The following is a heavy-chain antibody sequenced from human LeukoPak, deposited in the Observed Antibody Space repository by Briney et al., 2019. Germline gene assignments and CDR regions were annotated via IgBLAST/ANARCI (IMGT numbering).Heavy chain of an antibody. D-gene: IGHD6-6*01. Sequence: SVKVSCKASGGTFSSYAISWVRQAPGQGLEWMGGIIPIFGTANYAQKFQGRVTITADESTSTAYMELSSLRSEDTAVYYCARDPTRIAARLENDYWGQGTLVTVSS. V-gene: IGHV1-69*13. J-gene: IGHJ4*02. CDR3: ARDPTRIAARLENDY. CDR1: GGTFSSYA. CDR2: IIPIFGTA.